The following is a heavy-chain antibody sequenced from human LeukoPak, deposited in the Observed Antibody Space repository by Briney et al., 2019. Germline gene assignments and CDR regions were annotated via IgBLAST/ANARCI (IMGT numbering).Heavy chain of an antibody. V-gene: IGHV1-2*04. CDR2: INPNSGGT. J-gene: IGHJ6*02. CDR3: ARVRITMVRGGDGMDV. Sequence: ASVTVSCKASGYTFTGYYMHWVRQAPGQGLEWMGWINPNSGGTNYAQKFQGWVTMTRDTSISTAYMELSRLRSDDTAVYYCARVRITMVRGGDGMDVWGQGTTVTVSS. D-gene: IGHD3-10*01. CDR1: GYTFTGYY.